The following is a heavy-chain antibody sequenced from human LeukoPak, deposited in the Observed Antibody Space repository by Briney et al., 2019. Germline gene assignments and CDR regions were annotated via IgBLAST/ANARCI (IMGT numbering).Heavy chain of an antibody. V-gene: IGHV4-34*01. D-gene: IGHD3-10*01. Sequence: SETLSLTCAVYGGSFSGYYWSWIRQPPGKGLEWIGEINHSGSTYYNPSLKSRVTISVDTSKNQFSLKLSSVTAADTAVYYCARGLGLHYYGSGSSHRPLDYWGQGTLVTVPS. J-gene: IGHJ4*02. CDR1: GGSFSGYY. CDR2: INHSGST. CDR3: ARGLGLHYYGSGSSHRPLDY.